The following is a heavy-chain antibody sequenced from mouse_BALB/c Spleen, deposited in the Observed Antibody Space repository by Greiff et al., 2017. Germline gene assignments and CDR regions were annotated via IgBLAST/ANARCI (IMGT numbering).Heavy chain of an antibody. V-gene: IGHV2-6-7*01. CDR3: AIAGGYYGSSYYAMDY. Sequence: VQGVESGPGLVAPSQSLSITCTVSGFSFTGYGVYWVRQPPGKGLEWLGMIWGGGSTDYNSALKSRLGISKYNSKSQVFLKMNSLQTDDTARYYSAIAGGYYGSSYYAMDYWGQGTSVTVSS. J-gene: IGHJ4*01. CDR1: GFSFTGYG. D-gene: IGHD1-1*01. CDR2: IWGGGST.